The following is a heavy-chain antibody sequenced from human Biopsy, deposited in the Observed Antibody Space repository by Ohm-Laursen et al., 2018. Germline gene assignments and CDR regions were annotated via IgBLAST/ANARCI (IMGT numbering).Heavy chain of an antibody. J-gene: IGHJ6*02. CDR3: ARVPAYPSIDGYYGLDL. D-gene: IGHD3-9*01. V-gene: IGHV1-2*02. CDR1: GYTFTAFS. Sequence: ASVKASCKPSGYTFTAFSVHWLRQAPGHGLEWMGWINPNSGNANYAQSFQGRLTVTRDTSISTAYMELTSLTFDDTAIYYCARVPAYPSIDGYYGLDLWGQGTTVIVSS. CDR2: INPNSGNA.